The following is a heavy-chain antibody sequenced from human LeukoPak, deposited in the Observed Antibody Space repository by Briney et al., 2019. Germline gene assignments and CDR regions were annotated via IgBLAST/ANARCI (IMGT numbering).Heavy chain of an antibody. J-gene: IGHJ6*03. V-gene: IGHV3-30*02. CDR1: GFTFRSYG. Sequence: GGSLRLSCAASGFTFRSYGMHWVRQAPGKGLEWVAYIQNDGSNEQYADSVKGRFSISRDSSKNILYLQMNSLRAEDTAVYYCAKASSSGMTYYYYYMDVWGKGTTVTISS. CDR3: AKASSSGMTYYYYYMDV. CDR2: IQNDGSNE. D-gene: IGHD1-26*01.